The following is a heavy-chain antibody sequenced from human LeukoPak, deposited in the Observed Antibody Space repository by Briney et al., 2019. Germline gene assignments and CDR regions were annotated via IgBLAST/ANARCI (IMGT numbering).Heavy chain of an antibody. V-gene: IGHV4-34*01. D-gene: IGHD6-19*01. J-gene: IGHJ4*02. CDR3: ARGRYWSEGSCWMLRDYYYFDY. Sequence: SETLSLTCAVYGGSFSGYYWSWIRQPPGKGLEWIGEINHSGSTNYNPSLKSRVTISVDTSKNQFSLKLSSVTAADTAVYYCARGRYWSEGSCWMLRDYYYFDYWGQGTLVTVSS. CDR1: GGSFSGYY. CDR2: INHSGST.